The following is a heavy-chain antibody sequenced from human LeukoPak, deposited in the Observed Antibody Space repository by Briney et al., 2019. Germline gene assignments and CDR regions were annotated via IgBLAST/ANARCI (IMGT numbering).Heavy chain of an antibody. J-gene: IGHJ4*02. CDR3: ARPKETGYFDY. CDR2: IYYSGST. V-gene: IGHV4-39*01. D-gene: IGHD3-10*01. CDR1: GGSISSSSYY. Sequence: SETLSLTCTVSGGSISSSSYYWGWIRQPPGKGLEWIGSIYYSGSTYYNPSLKSRVTISVDTSKNQFSLKLSSVTAADTAVYYCARPKETGYFDYWGQGTLVTVSS.